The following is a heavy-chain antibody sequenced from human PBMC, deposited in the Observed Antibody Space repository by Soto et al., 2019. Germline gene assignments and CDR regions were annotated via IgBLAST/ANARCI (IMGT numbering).Heavy chain of an antibody. J-gene: IGHJ4*02. Sequence: GGSLRLSCAGSGFTFDDHTMHWVRQAPGKGLEWVSLITWDAGSAFYSDSVRGRFTISRDNSKNSLYLQMNSLRTEDSALYYCAKEKDRIFDYWGRGTPVTVSS. V-gene: IGHV3-43*01. CDR1: GFTFDDHT. CDR2: ITWDAGSA. CDR3: AKEKDRIFDY.